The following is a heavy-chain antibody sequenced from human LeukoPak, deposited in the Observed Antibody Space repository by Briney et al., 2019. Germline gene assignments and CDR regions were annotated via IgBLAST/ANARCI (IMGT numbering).Heavy chain of an antibody. Sequence: GGSLRLSCAASGFTFSSYAMHWVRQAPGKGLEWVAVISYDGSNKYYADSVKGRFTISRDNSKNTLYLQMNSLRAEDTAVYYCARSAPYCSSTSCYPSYWGQGTLVTVSS. V-gene: IGHV3-30-3*01. CDR1: GFTFSSYA. D-gene: IGHD2-2*01. CDR3: ARSAPYCSSTSCYPSY. CDR2: ISYDGSNK. J-gene: IGHJ4*02.